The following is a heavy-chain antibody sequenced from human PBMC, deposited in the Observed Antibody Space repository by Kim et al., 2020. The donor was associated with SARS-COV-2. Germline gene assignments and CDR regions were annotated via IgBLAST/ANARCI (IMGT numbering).Heavy chain of an antibody. D-gene: IGHD2-21*01. J-gene: IGHJ5*01. Sequence: GESLKISCKGSGYIFTNYWIGWVRQMPGKGLEWMGIIYPGDSDTRYSPSFQGQVTISADKSITTAYLKWSSLKASDTAMYYCARLLGVIRRGVNWFDSWGQGTLVTVSS. CDR2: IYPGDSDT. CDR1: GYIFTNYW. CDR3: ARLLGVIRRGVNWFDS. V-gene: IGHV5-51*01.